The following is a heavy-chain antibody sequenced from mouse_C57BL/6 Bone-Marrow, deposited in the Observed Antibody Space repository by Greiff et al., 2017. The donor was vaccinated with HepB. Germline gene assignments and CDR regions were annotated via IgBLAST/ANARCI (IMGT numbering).Heavy chain of an antibody. D-gene: IGHD1-1*01. Sequence: EVKLVESGGDLVKPGGSLKLSCAASGFTFSSYGMSWVRQTPDKRLEWVATISSGGSYTYYPDSVKGRFTISRDNAKNTLYLQMSSLKSEDTAMYYCARRTLYYYGSSYPGWFAYWGQGTLVTVSA. CDR1: GFTFSSYG. CDR2: ISSGGSYT. V-gene: IGHV5-6*02. CDR3: ARRTLYYYGSSYPGWFAY. J-gene: IGHJ3*01.